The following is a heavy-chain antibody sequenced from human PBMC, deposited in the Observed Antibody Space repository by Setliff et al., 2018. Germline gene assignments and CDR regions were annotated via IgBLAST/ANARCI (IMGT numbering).Heavy chain of an antibody. J-gene: IGHJ4*02. Sequence: LRLSCAASGFTFSNYAMHWVRQAPGKGLEWVAVISYDGSTKYYTDSVEGRFTISTDTSKSTLYLQMNSLRTEDTAVYYCARPLSSSWYVGLDSWGQGTLVTVSS. CDR2: ISYDGSTK. CDR1: GFTFSNYA. V-gene: IGHV3-30*04. D-gene: IGHD6-13*01. CDR3: ARPLSSSWYVGLDS.